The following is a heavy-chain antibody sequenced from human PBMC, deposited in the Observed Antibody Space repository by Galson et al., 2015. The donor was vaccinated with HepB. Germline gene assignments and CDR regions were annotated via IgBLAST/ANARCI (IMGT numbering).Heavy chain of an antibody. V-gene: IGHV3-48*02. CDR1: GFTFSSYS. J-gene: IGHJ6*02. CDR3: AGRGYSYGLDYYYGMDV. D-gene: IGHD5-18*01. CDR2: ISSSRSSI. Sequence: SLRLSCAASGFTFSSYSMNWVRQAPGKGLEWVSYISSSRSSIYYADSVKGRFTISRDNAKNSLNLQMNSLRDEDTAVYYCAGRGYSYGLDYYYGMDVWGQGTTVTVSS.